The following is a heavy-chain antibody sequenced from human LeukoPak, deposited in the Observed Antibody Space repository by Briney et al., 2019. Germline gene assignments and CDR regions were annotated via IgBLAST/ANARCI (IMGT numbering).Heavy chain of an antibody. D-gene: IGHD2-2*01. CDR3: ARAPEYCSSTSCHYYYGMDV. J-gene: IGHJ6*02. Sequence: PGGSLRLSCAASGFTVSSNYMSWVRQAPGKGLEWVSVIYSGGSTYYADSVKGRFTISRDNSKNTLYLQMNSLRAEDTAVYYCARAPEYCSSTSCHYYYGMDVWGQGTTVTVSS. CDR1: GFTVSSNY. V-gene: IGHV3-53*01. CDR2: IYSGGST.